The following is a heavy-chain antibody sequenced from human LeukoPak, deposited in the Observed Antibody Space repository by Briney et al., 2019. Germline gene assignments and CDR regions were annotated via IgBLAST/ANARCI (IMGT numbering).Heavy chain of an antibody. CDR1: GGSISSGDYY. J-gene: IGHJ4*02. CDR2: IYYSGST. Sequence: TSETLSLTCTVSGGSISSGDYYWSWIRQPPGKGLEWLGYIYYSGSTYYDPSLKSRVTISVDTSKNQFSLKLSSVTAADTAVYYCARGPNIVVVPAAILDYWGQGTLVTVSS. CDR3: ARGPNIVVVPAAILDY. D-gene: IGHD2-2*01. V-gene: IGHV4-30-4*01.